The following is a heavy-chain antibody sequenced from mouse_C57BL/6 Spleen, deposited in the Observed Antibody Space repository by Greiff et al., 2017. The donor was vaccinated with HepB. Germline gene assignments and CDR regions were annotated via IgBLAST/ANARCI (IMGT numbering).Heavy chain of an antibody. Sequence: ESGPGLVKPSQSLSLTCSVTGYSITSGYYWNWIRQFPGNKLEWMGYISYDGSNNYNPSLKNRISITRDTSKNQFFLKLNSVTTEDTATYYCARDQDYDYGFAYWGQGTLVTVSA. J-gene: IGHJ3*01. CDR1: GYSITSGYY. D-gene: IGHD2-4*01. CDR2: ISYDGSN. V-gene: IGHV3-6*01. CDR3: ARDQDYDYGFAY.